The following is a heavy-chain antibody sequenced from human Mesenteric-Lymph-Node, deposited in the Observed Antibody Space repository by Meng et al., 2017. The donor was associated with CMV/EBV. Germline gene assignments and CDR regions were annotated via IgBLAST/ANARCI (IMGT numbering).Heavy chain of an antibody. V-gene: IGHV1-46*01. Sequence: ASVKVSCKTFGYSFTNSYFRWVRQAPGQGLEWMARIDPSGESPTYAQNFQGRVTMTRDTSTTTVYLDLTSLTPGDTAMYYCARDTPGEDKWDWGQGTLVTVSS. D-gene: IGHD2-15*01. J-gene: IGHJ4*02. CDR3: ARDTPGEDKWD. CDR2: IDPSGESP. CDR1: GYSFTNSY.